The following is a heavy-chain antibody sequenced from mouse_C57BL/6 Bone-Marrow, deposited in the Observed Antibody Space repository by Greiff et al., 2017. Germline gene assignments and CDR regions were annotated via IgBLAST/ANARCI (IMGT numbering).Heavy chain of an antibody. CDR2: IYPGSGST. V-gene: IGHV1-55*01. J-gene: IGHJ1*03. D-gene: IGHD2-10*01. Sequence: VQLQQPGAELVKPGASVKLSCKASGYTFTSYWITWVKQRPGQGLEWIGDIYPGSGSTNYNEKFKSKVTLTVDTSSSTAYMQLSSLTSEDSAVYYCSRPDCRNYWYFDDWGKGTTVTVSA. CDR3: SRPDCRNYWYFDD. CDR1: GYTFTSYW.